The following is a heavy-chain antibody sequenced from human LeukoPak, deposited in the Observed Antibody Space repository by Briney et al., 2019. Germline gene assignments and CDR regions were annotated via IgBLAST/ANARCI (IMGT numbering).Heavy chain of an antibody. CDR3: ARAGIGNALDY. CDR1: GFTFSKYG. Sequence: PGGSLRLSCAASGFTFSKYGINWVRQAPGKGLEWVAIIWYDGSNKYFAESVMGRFTISKDNSKNTVYLQMSSLRIEDTAVYHCARAGIGNALDYWGQGTQVTVSS. D-gene: IGHD2-2*01. CDR2: IWYDGSNK. J-gene: IGHJ4*02. V-gene: IGHV3-33*01.